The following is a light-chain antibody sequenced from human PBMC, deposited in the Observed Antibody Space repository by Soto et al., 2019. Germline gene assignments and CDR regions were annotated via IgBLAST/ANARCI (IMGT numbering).Light chain of an antibody. Sequence: DVAMSQSPLSLPVTLGQPASISSGSGRSLVYSDGHPYVNWFKQRPGQYQRRLSYKVSNRDSGVPDRFRGRGSGTDGTLKISRVEAEDVGVYYSMQGTHWPITFGQGTRLDIK. V-gene: IGKV2-30*01. CDR3: MQGTHWPIT. J-gene: IGKJ5*01. CDR2: KVS. CDR1: RSLVYSDGHPY.